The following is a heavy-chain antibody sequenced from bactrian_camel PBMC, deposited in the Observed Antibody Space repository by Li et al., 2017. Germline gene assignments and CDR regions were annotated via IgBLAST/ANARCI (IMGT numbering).Heavy chain of an antibody. CDR3: VRSTDDGGLFGY. Sequence: LVESGGGTVQAGGSLRLSCVVSDYTYCSNDMSWYRQRPGSERAFVSSIDSVDSTLYADSVKGRFTISRDNAKNTVYLQMNSLKPEDTAVYHCVRSTDDGGLFGYWGQGTQVTVS. V-gene: IGHV3S10*01. J-gene: IGHJ4*01. D-gene: IGHD1*01. CDR2: IDSVDST. CDR1: DYTYCSND.